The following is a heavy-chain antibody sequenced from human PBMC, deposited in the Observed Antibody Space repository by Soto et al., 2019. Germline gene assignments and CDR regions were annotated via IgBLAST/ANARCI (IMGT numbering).Heavy chain of an antibody. D-gene: IGHD6-13*01. CDR1: GGSGAFSGYR. Sequence: PSETLSLTCAVYGGSGAFSGYRFICIRQPPGNGLELIGEINHSGSTNYNPSLKSRVTISVDTSKNQFSLDLSSVTAADTAVYYCARGRKGYSSSWYVDWGQGTPVTVSS. J-gene: IGHJ4*02. CDR3: ARGRKGYSSSWYVD. V-gene: IGHV4-34*01. CDR2: INHSGST.